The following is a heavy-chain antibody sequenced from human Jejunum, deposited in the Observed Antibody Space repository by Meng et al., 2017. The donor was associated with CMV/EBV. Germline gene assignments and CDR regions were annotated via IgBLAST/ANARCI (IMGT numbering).Heavy chain of an antibody. CDR3: AHFVGGYYPSRPDY. CDR2: IYRGDDK. CDR1: GFSTSTSGEG. Sequence: QITLKESGPTLVKPTQTLTLTCSFSGFSTSTSGEGVGWIRQPPGKALEWLALIYRGDDKRYSPSLNSRLTIAKDTSKNEVVLTLTNMGPIDTGTYYCAHFVGGYYPSRPDYWGQGTLVTVSS. J-gene: IGHJ4*02. V-gene: IGHV2-5*02. D-gene: IGHD1-26*01.